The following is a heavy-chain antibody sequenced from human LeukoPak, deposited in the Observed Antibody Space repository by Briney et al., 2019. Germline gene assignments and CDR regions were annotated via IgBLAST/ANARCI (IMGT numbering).Heavy chain of an antibody. CDR3: ARGGPFPSGSSSREYYLDY. J-gene: IGHJ4*02. Sequence: ASVKVSCKASGYDFINYGISWVRQAPGRGLEWMGWRSIYNGNTDYKLQGRVTMTTDTSTSTAYMEVRSLRSDDTAVYYCARGGPFPSGSSSREYYLDYWGQGTLVTVSS. CDR1: GYDFINYG. CDR2: RSIYNGNT. D-gene: IGHD6-6*01. V-gene: IGHV1-18*01.